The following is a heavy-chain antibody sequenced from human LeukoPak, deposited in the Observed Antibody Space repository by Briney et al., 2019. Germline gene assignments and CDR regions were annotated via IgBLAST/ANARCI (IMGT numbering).Heavy chain of an antibody. J-gene: IGHJ6*02. CDR1: GFTFSSYG. Sequence: GRSLRLSCAASGFTFSSYGMHWVRQAPGKGLEWVAVISYDGSNKYYADSVKGRFTISRDNSKNTLYLQMNSLRAEDTAVYYCAKARPRYGDYVRIYYYYGMDVWGQGTTVTVSS. CDR3: AKARPRYGDYVRIYYYYGMDV. V-gene: IGHV3-30*18. D-gene: IGHD4-17*01. CDR2: ISYDGSNK.